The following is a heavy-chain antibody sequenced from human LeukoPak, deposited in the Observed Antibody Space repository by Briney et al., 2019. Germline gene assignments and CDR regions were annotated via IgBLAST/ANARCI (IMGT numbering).Heavy chain of an antibody. CDR3: AKTPYDILTVFYKTPGVFDF. Sequence: GGSLRLSCAASGFTVSSNYMSWVRQAPGKGLEWVSVIYSGGSTYYADSVKGRFTISRDNSKNTLYLQMNSLRAEDTAVYYCAKTPYDILTVFYKTPGVFDFWGQGPLVPVSP. V-gene: IGHV3-66*01. D-gene: IGHD3-9*01. CDR1: GFTVSSNY. CDR2: IYSGGST. J-gene: IGHJ4*02.